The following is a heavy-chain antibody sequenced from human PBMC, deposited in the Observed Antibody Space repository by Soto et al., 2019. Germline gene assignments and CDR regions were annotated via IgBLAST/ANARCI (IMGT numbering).Heavy chain of an antibody. Sequence: QVQLVESGGGLVKPGGSLRLSCAASGFTFSDYYMSWIRQAPGTGLAWVSYISSSSSYTNYADSVTGRFTISRDNAKHSLYLQMNSLRAEDTAVYYCARVIMITFGGVTIWFDPWGQGTLVTVSS. CDR2: ISSSSSYT. V-gene: IGHV3-11*06. D-gene: IGHD3-16*01. J-gene: IGHJ5*02. CDR1: GFTFSDYY. CDR3: ARVIMITFGGVTIWFDP.